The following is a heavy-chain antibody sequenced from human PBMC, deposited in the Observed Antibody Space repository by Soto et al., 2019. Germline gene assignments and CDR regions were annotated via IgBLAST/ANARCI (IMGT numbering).Heavy chain of an antibody. CDR2: IKSKTDGGTT. Sequence: GGSLRLSCAASGFTFSNAWMSWVRQAPGKGLEWVCRIKSKTDGGTTDYAAPVKGRFTISRDDSKTTLYLQMNSLKTEDTALYYCTTYYEFCSGSYDYWGQGTLVTVSS. CDR3: TTYYEFCSGSYDY. CDR1: GFTFSNAW. D-gene: IGHD3-3*01. J-gene: IGHJ4*02. V-gene: IGHV3-15*01.